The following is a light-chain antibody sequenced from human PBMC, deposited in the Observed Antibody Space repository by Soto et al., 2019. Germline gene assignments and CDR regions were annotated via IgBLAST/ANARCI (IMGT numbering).Light chain of an antibody. CDR3: QQYNKWPQT. CDR2: GAS. V-gene: IGKV3-15*01. Sequence: ETVLTQSPVTLSVSPGDRATLSCKASQSVTINLAWYHQRPGQGLRLLIFGASTRATGIPARFSGSGSDTEFTLTISSLQPEDFGNYYCQQYNKWPQTFGPGTRV. J-gene: IGKJ1*01. CDR1: QSVTIN.